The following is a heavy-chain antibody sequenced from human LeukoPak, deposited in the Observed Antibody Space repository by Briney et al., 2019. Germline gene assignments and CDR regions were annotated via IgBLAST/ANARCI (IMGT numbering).Heavy chain of an antibody. Sequence: GGSLRLSCAASGFNFKTYSMNWVRQAPGKGLEWVSPISHSSTYINYAASVRGRFSVSRDNAKNSVYLQMNSLSAEDTAVYYCARTAYSYVGTGSTYSDYYYCGLDVWGQGTTVTVS. D-gene: IGHD3-10*02. CDR1: GFNFKTYS. J-gene: IGHJ6*02. CDR3: ARTAYSYVGTGSTYSDYYYCGLDV. CDR2: ISHSSTYI. V-gene: IGHV3-21*01.